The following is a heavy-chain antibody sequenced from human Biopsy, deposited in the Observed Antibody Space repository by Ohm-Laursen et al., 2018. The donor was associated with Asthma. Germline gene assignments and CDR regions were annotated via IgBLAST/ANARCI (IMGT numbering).Heavy chain of an antibody. Sequence: AAVKVSCKSLGGTFNTYVIGWVRQAPGQGLEWMGGINSVFGTTTYPQKFQDRVTITADDSTSTVYMELSSLRSEDTAVYYCARKAGSCISRTCYSLDFWGQGTLVTVSS. CDR1: GGTFNTYV. D-gene: IGHD2-2*01. J-gene: IGHJ4*02. CDR3: ARKAGSCISRTCYSLDF. V-gene: IGHV1-69*13. CDR2: INSVFGTT.